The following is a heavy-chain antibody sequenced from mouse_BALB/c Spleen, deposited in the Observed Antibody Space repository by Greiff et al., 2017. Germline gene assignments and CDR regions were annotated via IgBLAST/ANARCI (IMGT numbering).Heavy chain of an antibody. CDR3: ARDPAYYDGYRDY. V-gene: IGHV5-6-3*01. J-gene: IGHJ2*01. CDR2: INSNGGST. Sequence: EVMLVESGGGLVQPGGSLKLSCAASGFTFSSYGMSWVRQTPDKRLELVATINSNGGSTYYPDSVKGRFTISRDNAKNTLYLQMSSLKSEDTAMYYCARDPAYYDGYRDYWGQGTTLTVSA. D-gene: IGHD2-3*01. CDR1: GFTFSSYG.